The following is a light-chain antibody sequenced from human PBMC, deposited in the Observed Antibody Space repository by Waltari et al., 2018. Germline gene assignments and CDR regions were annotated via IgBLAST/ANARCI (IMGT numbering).Light chain of an antibody. CDR1: RCNIGGNT. Sequence: QSVLTQPPTASGTPGQRVTISCSGSRCNIGGNTVNWFEQVPGTAPKLLIYDNNQRPSGVPDRFSGSKSGTSASLAISGLQSEDEANYYCATWDDSLNGLHVIFGGGTKLTVL. J-gene: IGLJ2*01. CDR2: DNN. V-gene: IGLV1-44*01. CDR3: ATWDDSLNGLHVI.